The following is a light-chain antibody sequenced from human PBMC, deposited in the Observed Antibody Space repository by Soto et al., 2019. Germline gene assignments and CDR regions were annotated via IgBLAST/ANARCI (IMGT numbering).Light chain of an antibody. V-gene: IGKV1-33*01. J-gene: IGKJ5*01. CDR3: QQYENLPT. CDR2: DAS. CDR1: QNINNY. Sequence: DIQITQSPSSLSASVGYRVNITFKASQNINNYLNWYQQKPGRAPKLLIYDASNLEAGVPSRFRGSGSGTDFTFTISRLKPEDIATYYCQQYENLPTFGKGTRLEIK.